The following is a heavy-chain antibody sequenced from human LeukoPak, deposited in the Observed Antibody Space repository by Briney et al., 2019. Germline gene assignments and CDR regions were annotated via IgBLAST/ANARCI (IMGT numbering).Heavy chain of an antibody. CDR3: ARGPGPSRFRHLEWLCDY. CDR1: GYAFTDYY. CDR2: INPKSGVT. D-gene: IGHD3-3*01. J-gene: IGHJ4*02. Sequence: ASVKVSCKASGYAFTDYYMQWVRQAPGQGLEWMGWINPKSGVTNYAQKFEGRVTMTRDTSISTAYMDLSRLRSDDTAVYYCARGPGPSRFRHLEWLCDYWGQGTLVTVSS. V-gene: IGHV1-2*02.